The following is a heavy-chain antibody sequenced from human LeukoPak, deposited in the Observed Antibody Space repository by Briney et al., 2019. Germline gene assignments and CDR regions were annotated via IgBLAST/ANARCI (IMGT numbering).Heavy chain of an antibody. CDR3: AKNQRTGIAASGLDY. D-gene: IGHD6-13*01. V-gene: IGHV3-30*02. J-gene: IGHJ4*02. CDR2: IRSDGSNK. Sequence: GGSLRLSCAASGSTFSSYEMNWVRQAPGKGLEWVAFIRSDGSNKYHADSVKGRFTISRDNSKNTLYLRMNSLRAEDTAVYYCAKNQRTGIAASGLDYWGQGTLVTVSS. CDR1: GSTFSSYE.